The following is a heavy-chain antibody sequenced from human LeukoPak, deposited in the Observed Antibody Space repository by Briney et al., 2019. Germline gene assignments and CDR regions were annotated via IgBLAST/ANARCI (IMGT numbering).Heavy chain of an antibody. CDR1: GFTFGSYA. J-gene: IGHJ4*02. Sequence: GGSLRLSCAASGFTFGSYAMHWVRQAPGKGLEWVAVISYDGSNKYYADSVKGRFTISRDNSKNTLYLQMNSLRAEDTAVYYCARTYYYDSSGYYSRGFDYWGQGTLVTVSS. D-gene: IGHD3-22*01. CDR3: ARTYYYDSSGYYSRGFDY. CDR2: ISYDGSNK. V-gene: IGHV3-30*01.